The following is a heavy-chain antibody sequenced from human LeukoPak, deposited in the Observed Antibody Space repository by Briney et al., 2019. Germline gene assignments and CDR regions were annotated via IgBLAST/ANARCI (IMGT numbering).Heavy chain of an antibody. CDR2: INPNSGGT. D-gene: IGHD3-10*01. J-gene: IGHJ4*02. CDR3: ARDHIPYGSGSYGY. Sequence: ASVKVSCKASGYTFTGYYMHWVRQAPGQGLEWMGRINPNSGGTDYAQKFQGRVTMTRDTSISTACMELSRLRSDDTAVYYCARDHIPYGSGSYGYWGQGTLVTVSS. CDR1: GYTFTGYY. V-gene: IGHV1-2*06.